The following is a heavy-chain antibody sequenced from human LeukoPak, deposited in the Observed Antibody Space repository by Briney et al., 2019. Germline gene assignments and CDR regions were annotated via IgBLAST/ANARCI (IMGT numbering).Heavy chain of an antibody. J-gene: IGHJ5*02. V-gene: IGHV4-39*01. D-gene: IGHD1-26*01. CDR3: ARREGHLGWFDP. CDR2: IYYSGST. Sequence: PSETLSLTCTVSGGSIGTTNYYRGWIRQSPGKGLEWIGSIYYSGSTYYNPSLKSRVTVSVDTSKNQFSLRLSSVTAADTAVYYCARREGHLGWFDPWGQGTLVTVSS. CDR1: GGSIGTTNYY.